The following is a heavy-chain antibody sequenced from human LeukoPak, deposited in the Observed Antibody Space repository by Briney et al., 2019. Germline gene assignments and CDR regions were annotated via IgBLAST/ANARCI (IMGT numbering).Heavy chain of an antibody. CDR2: IYPNSGDT. V-gene: IGHV1-2*02. D-gene: IGHD6-13*01. CDR3: AREIWYYDP. J-gene: IGHJ5*02. Sequence: ASVTVSCTASGYTFTANYLHWVRQAPGQGLEWMGWIYPNSGDTNYAQKFQGRVTMTRDTSISTAYMELSGLRSDDTAVYYRAREIWYYDPWGQGTLVTVSS. CDR1: GYTFTANY.